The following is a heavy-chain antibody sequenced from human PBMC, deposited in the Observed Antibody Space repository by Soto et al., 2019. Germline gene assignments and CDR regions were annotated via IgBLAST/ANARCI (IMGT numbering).Heavy chain of an antibody. V-gene: IGHV3-13*04. CDR3: AREGTGGGFDI. CDR2: IASTGDP. D-gene: IGHD1-1*01. CDR1: VFTFISYD. Sequence: GWSLRLSCASSVFTFISYDMHWVRQGSGKGLEWVSSIASTGDPYYPGSVKGRFTISRENAKNSLYLHINSLTIGDTAVYYCAREGTGGGFDIWGQGTLVTVSS. J-gene: IGHJ3*02.